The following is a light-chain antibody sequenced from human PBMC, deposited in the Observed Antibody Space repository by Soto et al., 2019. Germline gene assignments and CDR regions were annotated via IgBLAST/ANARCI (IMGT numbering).Light chain of an antibody. J-gene: IGKJ1*01. Sequence: EIVLTQSPGTLSLSPGERATLSCRASQSVSSSYLAWYQQKPGQAPRHLIYGASSRATGIPDRFSGSGSGTDFTLTIGRLEPEDFAVYYCQQYGSSPLVTFGQGTKVEIK. CDR3: QQYGSSPLVT. CDR1: QSVSSSY. CDR2: GAS. V-gene: IGKV3-20*01.